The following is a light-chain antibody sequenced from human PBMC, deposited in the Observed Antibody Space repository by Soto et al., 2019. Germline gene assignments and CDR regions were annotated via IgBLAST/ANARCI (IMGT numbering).Light chain of an antibody. CDR2: EVS. CDR3: SSHTSSSTRV. CDR1: SSDVGAYDY. V-gene: IGLV2-14*03. J-gene: IGLJ1*01. Sequence: QSALTQPASVSGSPGQSITLSCTGTSSDVGAYDYVSWYQQHPDKAPKLMIYEVSNRPSGVSDRFSGSKSVNTATLTISGLQAEDEDDYYCSSHTSSSTRVFGTGTKVTVL.